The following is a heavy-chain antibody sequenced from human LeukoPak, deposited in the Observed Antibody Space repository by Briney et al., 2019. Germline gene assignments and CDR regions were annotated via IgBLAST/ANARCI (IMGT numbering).Heavy chain of an antibody. CDR3: ARVWLAFDY. CDR2: INHSGST. CDR1: GGSFSGYY. Sequence: PSETLSLTCAVYGGSFSGYYWSWIRQPPGKGLEWSGEINHSGSTNYNPSLKSRVTISVDTSKNQFSLKLSSVTAADTAVYYCARVWLAFDYWGQGTLVTVSS. V-gene: IGHV4-34*01. J-gene: IGHJ4*02. D-gene: IGHD5-18*01.